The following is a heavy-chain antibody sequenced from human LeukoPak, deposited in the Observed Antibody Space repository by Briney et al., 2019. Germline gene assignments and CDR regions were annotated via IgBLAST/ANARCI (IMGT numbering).Heavy chain of an antibody. J-gene: IGHJ3*02. V-gene: IGHV4-39*07. D-gene: IGHD3-22*01. CDR2: IYYSGST. CDR3: ARDTYYYDSAI. CDR1: GGSISSSSYY. Sequence: PSETLSLTCTVSGGSISSSSYYWGWIRQPPGKGLEWIGSIYYSGSTYYNPSLKSRVTISVDTSKNQFSLKLSSVTAADTAVYYCARDTYYYDSAIWGQGTMVTVSS.